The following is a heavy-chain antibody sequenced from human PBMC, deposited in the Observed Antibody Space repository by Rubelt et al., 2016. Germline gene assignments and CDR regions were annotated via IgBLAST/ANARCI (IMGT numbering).Heavy chain of an antibody. CDR3: AIEMRFLEWLPPGSDY. CDR2: IYYAGNT. V-gene: IGHV4-39*02. D-gene: IGHD3-3*01. CDR1: GGSISSSTHY. J-gene: IGHJ4*02. Sequence: QLQLQESGPGLVRPSETLSLTCTVSGGSISSSTHYWGWIRQPPGKGLEWIGLIYYAGNTYCNPSLQSRVTISVDTSKTRVPWRLSSVTAADTAVYYCAIEMRFLEWLPPGSDYWGQGTLVTVSS.